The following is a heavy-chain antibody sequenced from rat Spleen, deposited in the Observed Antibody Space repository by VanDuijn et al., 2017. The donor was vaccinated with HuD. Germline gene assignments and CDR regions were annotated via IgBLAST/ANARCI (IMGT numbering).Heavy chain of an antibody. D-gene: IGHD1-1*01. V-gene: IGHV5-7*01. CDR2: ISYDGSST. J-gene: IGHJ1*01. CDR3: ASSVTPYWYFDF. Sequence: EVQLVESGGGLVQPGRSLKLSCAASGFTFSNYDMAWVRQAPTKGLEWIASISYDGSSTYYRDSVKGRYTISRDNAKSTLYLQMDSLRSEDTATYYCASSVTPYWYFDFWGPGTMVTVSS. CDR1: GFTFSNYD.